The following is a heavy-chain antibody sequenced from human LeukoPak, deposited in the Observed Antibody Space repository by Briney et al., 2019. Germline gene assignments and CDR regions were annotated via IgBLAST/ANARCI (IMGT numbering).Heavy chain of an antibody. CDR3: ARFRSGSFELEVGEFDY. Sequence: PGGSLRFSCAAPGFPFSSYGMNWVRRAPGKGLEWVSYISSSSGTIYYADSVKGRYTISRDNAKNSLFLQMNSLRAEDTAVYYCARFRSGSFELEVGEFDYWGQGTLVTVSS. CDR2: ISSSSGTI. CDR1: GFPFSSYG. J-gene: IGHJ4*02. D-gene: IGHD1-26*01. V-gene: IGHV3-48*04.